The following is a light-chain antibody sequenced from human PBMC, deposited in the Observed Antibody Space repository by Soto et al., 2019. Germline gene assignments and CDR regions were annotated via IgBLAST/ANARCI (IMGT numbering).Light chain of an antibody. Sequence: EVVLTQSPGTVSLSPGERATLSCRASQSVTSNYLAWYQQKPGQAPRLLIYAASSRATGIPDRFSGSGSGTDFTLSISRLEPEDFAVYNCHQYGSSVTWTFGQGTKVESK. J-gene: IGKJ1*01. V-gene: IGKV3-20*01. CDR1: QSVTSNY. CDR3: HQYGSSVTWT. CDR2: AAS.